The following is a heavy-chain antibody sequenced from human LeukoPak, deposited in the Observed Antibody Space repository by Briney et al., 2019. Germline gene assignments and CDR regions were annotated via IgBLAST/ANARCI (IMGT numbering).Heavy chain of an antibody. Sequence: GGSLRLSCAASGFTFSSYAMSWVRQAPGKGLEWVSAISGSGGSTYYADSVKGRFTISRDNSKSTLYLQMNSLRAEDTAVYYCARGRWVYDSSGFYSDYWGQGTLVTVSS. CDR2: ISGSGGST. J-gene: IGHJ4*02. CDR3: ARGRWVYDSSGFYSDY. V-gene: IGHV3-23*01. D-gene: IGHD3-22*01. CDR1: GFTFSSYA.